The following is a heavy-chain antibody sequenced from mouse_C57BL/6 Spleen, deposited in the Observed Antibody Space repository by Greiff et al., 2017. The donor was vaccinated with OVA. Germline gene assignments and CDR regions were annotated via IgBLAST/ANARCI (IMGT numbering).Heavy chain of an antibody. CDR2: IYPGNSDT. V-gene: IGHV1-5*01. J-gene: IGHJ4*01. CDR1: GYTFTSYW. Sequence: VQLQQSGTVLARPGASVKMSCKTSGYTFTSYWMHWVKQRPGQGLEWIGAIYPGNSDTSYNQKFTGKAKLTAVTSASTAYMELSSLTNEDSAVYYCTRGGLYSTYAMDYWGQGTSVTVSS. CDR3: TRGGLYSTYAMDY. D-gene: IGHD2-5*01.